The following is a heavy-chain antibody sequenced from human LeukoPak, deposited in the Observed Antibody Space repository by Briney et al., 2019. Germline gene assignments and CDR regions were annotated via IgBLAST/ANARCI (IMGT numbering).Heavy chain of an antibody. CDR2: ISRSGGST. Sequence: GGSLRLSCAASGFTFSGYAMSWVRQAPGKGLEWVSAISRSGGSTYYADSVKGRFTISRDNSKNTVYLQMNSLRAEDTAVYHCAKAVREYYYGSGSSDYFDYWGQGTLVTVSS. D-gene: IGHD3-10*01. V-gene: IGHV3-23*01. CDR3: AKAVREYYYGSGSSDYFDY. CDR1: GFTFSGYA. J-gene: IGHJ4*02.